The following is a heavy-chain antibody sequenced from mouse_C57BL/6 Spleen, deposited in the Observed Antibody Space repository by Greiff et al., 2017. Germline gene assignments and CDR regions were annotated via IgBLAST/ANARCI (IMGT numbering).Heavy chain of an antibody. CDR2: INPSNGGT. J-gene: IGHJ2*01. CDR3: ARSPITTVVEFFDY. Sequence: QVQLQQPGTELVKPGASVKLSCKASGYTFTSYWMHWVNQRPGQGLEWIGNINPSNGGTNYNEKFKSKATLTVDKSSSTAYMQLSSLTSEDSAVYYCARSPITTVVEFFDYWGQGTTLTVSS. D-gene: IGHD1-1*01. V-gene: IGHV1-53*01. CDR1: GYTFTSYW.